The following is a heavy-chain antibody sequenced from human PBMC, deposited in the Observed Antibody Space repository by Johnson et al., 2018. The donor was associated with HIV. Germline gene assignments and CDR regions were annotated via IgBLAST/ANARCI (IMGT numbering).Heavy chain of an antibody. CDR2: IYSGGST. CDR3: ARDSPGEITMVQGVIGI. V-gene: IGHV3-NL1*01. D-gene: IGHD3-10*01. CDR1: GFTFSSYA. Sequence: QVQLVESGGGVVQPGRSLRLSCAASGFTFSSYAMHWVRQAPGKGLEWVSVIYSGGSTYYADSVKGRFTISRDNSKNTLYLQMNSLRAEDTAVYYCARDSPGEITMVQGVIGIWGQGTMVTVSS. J-gene: IGHJ3*02.